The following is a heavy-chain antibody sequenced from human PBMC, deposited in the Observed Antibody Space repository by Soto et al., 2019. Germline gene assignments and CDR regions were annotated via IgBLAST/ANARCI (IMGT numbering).Heavy chain of an antibody. Sequence: GGSLRLSCAASGFTFSSYAMSWVRQAPGKGLEWVSAISGSGGSTYYADSVKGRFTISRDNSKNTLYLQMKSLRAEDKGVYYCAKVPSIAARPRNWGQGTLVTVSS. V-gene: IGHV3-23*01. D-gene: IGHD6-6*01. CDR1: GFTFSSYA. CDR3: AKVPSIAARPRN. CDR2: ISGSGGST. J-gene: IGHJ4*02.